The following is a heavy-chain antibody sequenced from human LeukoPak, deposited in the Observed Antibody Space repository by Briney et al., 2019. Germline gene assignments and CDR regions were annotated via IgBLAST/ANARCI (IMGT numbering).Heavy chain of an antibody. CDR1: GFTFSDSW. CDR2: ITSSSTYI. Sequence: PGGSLRLSCAASGFTFSDSWMNWVRQAPGKGLEWVSSITSSSTYIYYADSVRGRFTISRDNAKNSLYLQMNSLRAEDTAVYYCARDSVRHLDYWGQGTLVTVSS. V-gene: IGHV3-21*01. CDR3: ARDSVRHLDY. D-gene: IGHD5/OR15-5a*01. J-gene: IGHJ4*02.